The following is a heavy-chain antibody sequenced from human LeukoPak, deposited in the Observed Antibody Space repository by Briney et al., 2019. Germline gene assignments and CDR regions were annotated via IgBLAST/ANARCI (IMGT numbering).Heavy chain of an antibody. V-gene: IGHV3-23*01. Sequence: QAGRSLRLSCAASGFTFSSHAMSWVRQPPGKGLEWVSGVSGSGISTDYADSVKGRFTISRDNSKNTLYVQMNSLRAEDTAVYYCAKTKVTATPVGAFDIWGQGTMVTVSS. CDR1: GFTFSSHA. D-gene: IGHD2-21*02. CDR3: AKTKVTATPVGAFDI. J-gene: IGHJ3*02. CDR2: VSGSGIST.